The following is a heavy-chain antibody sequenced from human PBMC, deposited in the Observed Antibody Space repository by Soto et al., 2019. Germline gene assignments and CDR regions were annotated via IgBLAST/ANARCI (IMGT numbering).Heavy chain of an antibody. V-gene: IGHV3-30-3*01. D-gene: IGHD5-18*01. CDR3: ARGAWIQLWLPFDY. CDR2: ISYDGSNK. CDR1: GFTFSSYA. J-gene: IGHJ4*02. Sequence: PGGSLRLSCAASGFTFSSYAMHWVRQAPGKGPEWVAVISYDGSNKYYADSVKGRFTISRDNSKNTLYLQMNSLRAEDTAVYYCARGAWIQLWLPFDYWGQGTLVTVSS.